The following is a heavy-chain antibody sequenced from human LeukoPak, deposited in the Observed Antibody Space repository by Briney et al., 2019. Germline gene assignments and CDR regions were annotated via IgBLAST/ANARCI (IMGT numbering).Heavy chain of an antibody. CDR2: MNPNSGNT. CDR3: ARVGLGYCSGGSCYGDWFDP. J-gene: IGHJ5*02. D-gene: IGHD2-15*01. V-gene: IGHV1-8*01. CDR1: GYTFTSYD. Sequence: ASVKVSCKASGYTFTSYDINWVRQATGQGLEWMGWMNPNSGNTGYAQKFQGRVTMTRNTSISTAYMELSSLRSEDTAVYYCARVGLGYCSGGSCYGDWFDPWGQGTPVTVSS.